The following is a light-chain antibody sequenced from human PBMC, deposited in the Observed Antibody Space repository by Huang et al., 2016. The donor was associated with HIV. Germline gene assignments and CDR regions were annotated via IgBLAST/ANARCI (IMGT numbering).Light chain of an antibody. CDR2: WAS. V-gene: IGKV4-1*01. CDR3: QQYYSAWT. CDR1: QSVLYSSNNKNF. Sequence: DIVMNQSPDYLAVSLGERATMNCKSSQSVLYSSNNKNFLAWYQQKPGPPPKLLFYWASTRESGVPDRFSGSGSGTDFTLTISSLQAEDVAVYYCQQYYSAWTFGQGTKVEIK. J-gene: IGKJ1*01.